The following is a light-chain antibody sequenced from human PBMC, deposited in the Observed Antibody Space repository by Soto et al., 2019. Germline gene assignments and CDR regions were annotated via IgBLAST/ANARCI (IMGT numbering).Light chain of an antibody. J-gene: IGKJ5*01. CDR3: QQYNDWTPVT. CDR2: DAS. V-gene: IGKV3-15*01. Sequence: ELMMTQSPATLSVSPGERATLSCRASRSVNADLAWYPQKPGQEPRLLIYDASTRATGIPARFSGSGSGTEFTLTISSLQSEDFAVYYCQQYNDWTPVTFGQGTRLESK. CDR1: RSVNAD.